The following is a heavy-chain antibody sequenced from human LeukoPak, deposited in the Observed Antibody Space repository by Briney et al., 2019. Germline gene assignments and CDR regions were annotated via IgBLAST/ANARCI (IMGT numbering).Heavy chain of an antibody. V-gene: IGHV4-59*08. CDR1: GGSISSYY. J-gene: IGHJ3*02. D-gene: IGHD3-16*01. CDR2: IYYSGST. Sequence: SETLSLTCTVSGGSISSYYWSWIRQPPGKGLEWIGYIYYSGSTNYNPSLKSRVTISVDTSKNQFSLKLSSVTAADTAVYYCARQKINLDAFDIWGQGTMVTVSS. CDR3: ARQKINLDAFDI.